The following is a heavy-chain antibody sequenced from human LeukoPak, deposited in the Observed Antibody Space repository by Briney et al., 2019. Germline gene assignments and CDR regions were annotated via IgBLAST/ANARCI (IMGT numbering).Heavy chain of an antibody. J-gene: IGHJ3*02. V-gene: IGHV3-23*01. CDR3: AKDYYDSSGLDAFDI. CDR2: ISGSGGST. CDR1: GFTYSSYA. D-gene: IGHD3-22*01. Sequence: GASLRLSCAASGFTYSSYAMSWVRQAPGKGLEWVSAISGSGGSTYYADSVKGRFTISRDNSKNTLYLQMNSLRAEDTAVYYCAKDYYDSSGLDAFDIWGQGTMVTVSS.